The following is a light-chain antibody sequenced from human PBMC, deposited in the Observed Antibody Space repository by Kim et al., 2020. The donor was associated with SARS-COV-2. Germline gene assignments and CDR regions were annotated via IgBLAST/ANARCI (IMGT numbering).Light chain of an antibody. CDR1: SLRKSD. CDR2: DEN. J-gene: IGLJ1*01. Sequence: ALGQTDRITFQGDSLRKSDASWYQQKPGQAPILVMSDENNRPSGIPDRFSGSSSGSTASLTITGAQAEDEADYYCCSRDSTAKDYVFGTGTKVTVL. CDR3: CSRDSTAKDYV. V-gene: IGLV3-19*01.